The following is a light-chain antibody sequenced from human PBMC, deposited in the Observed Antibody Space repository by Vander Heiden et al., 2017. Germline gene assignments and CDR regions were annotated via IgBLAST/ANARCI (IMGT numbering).Light chain of an antibody. CDR3: QQFNVYPLT. CDR2: DVS. J-gene: IGKJ4*01. V-gene: IGKV1-13*02. Sequence: ATQLTQSPSSLSASVGDRVTITCRASQGISSALAWYQQKPGKAPNLLIYDVSSLQSEVPSRFSGSGSGTDFTLTISSLQPEDFATYYCQQFNVYPLTFGGGTKVEI. CDR1: QGISSA.